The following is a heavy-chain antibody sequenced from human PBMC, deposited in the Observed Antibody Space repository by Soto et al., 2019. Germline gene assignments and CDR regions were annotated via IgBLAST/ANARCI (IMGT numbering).Heavy chain of an antibody. CDR1: GGSITSGGYS. V-gene: IGHV4-31*02. CDR2: VFDSGKT. Sequence: QVQLQESGPGLVKPSQTLSLTCSVSGGSITSGGYSWTWIRHQPGKALQWIGYVFDSGKTYYNPSLKGRLTISVDTANNLFSLELSSVTAADTAVYFCARGSGYYRNFDSWGQGTLVSVSS. D-gene: IGHD3-3*01. CDR3: ARGSGYYRNFDS. J-gene: IGHJ4*02.